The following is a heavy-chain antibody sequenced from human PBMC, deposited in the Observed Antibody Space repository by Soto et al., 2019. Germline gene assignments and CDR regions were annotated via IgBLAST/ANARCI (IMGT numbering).Heavy chain of an antibody. CDR2: INSDGSST. CDR3: ARFDYSLPFDY. V-gene: IGHV3-74*01. Sequence: PGESLRLSCAASGFTFSSYWMHWVRQAPGKGLVWVSRINSDGSSTSYADSVKGRFTISRDNAKNTLYLQMNSLRAEDTAVYYCARFDYSLPFDYWGQGTLVTVSS. J-gene: IGHJ4*02. CDR1: GFTFSSYW. D-gene: IGHD4-4*01.